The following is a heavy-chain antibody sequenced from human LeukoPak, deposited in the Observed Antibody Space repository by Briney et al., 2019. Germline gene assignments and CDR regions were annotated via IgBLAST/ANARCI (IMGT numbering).Heavy chain of an antibody. CDR1: GFTFSSYA. CDR2: ISGSGGST. CDR3: AKVDFGVRRYYYYGMDV. Sequence: GGSLRLSCAASGFTFSSYATSWVRQAPGKGLEWVSAISGSGGSTYYADSVRGRFTISRDNSKNTLYLQMNSLRAEDTAVYYCAKVDFGVRRYYYYGMDVWGQGTTVTVSS. D-gene: IGHD3-3*01. J-gene: IGHJ6*02. V-gene: IGHV3-23*01.